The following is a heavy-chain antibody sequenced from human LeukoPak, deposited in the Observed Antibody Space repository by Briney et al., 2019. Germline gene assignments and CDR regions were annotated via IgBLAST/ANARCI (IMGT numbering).Heavy chain of an antibody. J-gene: IGHJ5*02. V-gene: IGHV3-21*01. Sequence: PGGSLRLSCAASGFTFSSYSMNWVRQAPGKGLEWVSSISSSSAYINYADSVKGRFTISRDNAKNSLYLQMNSLRAEDTAVYYCARDIAAATAWGQGTLVTVSS. D-gene: IGHD6-13*01. CDR1: GFTFSSYS. CDR3: ARDIAAATA. CDR2: ISSSSAYI.